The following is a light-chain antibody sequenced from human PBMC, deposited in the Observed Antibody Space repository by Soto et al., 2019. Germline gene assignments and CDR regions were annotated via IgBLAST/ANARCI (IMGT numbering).Light chain of an antibody. V-gene: IGKV1-13*02. CDR1: PGISLL. J-gene: IGKJ4*01. Sequence: AIPLTQYQFSLPASVGDTVTITCRVSPGISLLLALYQQNPGRPPKLFHYAASTSYTRVQPRFRGSVYGTELTLTISILHHEDFATYCCQQVYGYRLTFGGGTKVYIK. CDR2: AAS. CDR3: QQVYGYRLT.